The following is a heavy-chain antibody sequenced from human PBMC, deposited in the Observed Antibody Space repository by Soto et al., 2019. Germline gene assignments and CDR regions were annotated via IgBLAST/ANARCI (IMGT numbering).Heavy chain of an antibody. CDR1: GYSFTSYW. CDR3: ERHPIKLWPDDAFDI. V-gene: IGHV5-51*01. Sequence: PVESLKISCKGSGYSFTSYWIGCVRQMPGKGLEWMGIIYPGDSDTRYSPSFQGQVTISADKSISTAYLQWSSLKASDTAMYYCERHPIKLWPDDAFDIWGQGTMVTVSS. D-gene: IGHD5-18*01. J-gene: IGHJ3*02. CDR2: IYPGDSDT.